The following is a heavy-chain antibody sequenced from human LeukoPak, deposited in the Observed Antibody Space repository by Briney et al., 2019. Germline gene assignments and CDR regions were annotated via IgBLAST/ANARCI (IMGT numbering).Heavy chain of an antibody. CDR2: ISYDGSNK. Sequence: PGGSLRLSCAASGFTFSSYAMHWVRQAPGKGLEWVAVISYDGSNKYYADSVKGRFTISRDNSKNTLYLQMNSLRAEDTAVYYCARTSQWELLEVYYWGQGTLVTVSS. J-gene: IGHJ4*02. CDR3: ARTSQWELLEVYY. D-gene: IGHD1-26*01. V-gene: IGHV3-30*04. CDR1: GFTFSSYA.